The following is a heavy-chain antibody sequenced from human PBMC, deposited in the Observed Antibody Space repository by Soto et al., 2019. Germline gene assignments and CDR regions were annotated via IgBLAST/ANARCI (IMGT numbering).Heavy chain of an antibody. D-gene: IGHD2-21*02. Sequence: ASVEEHCQGSGYTFTNVYIHWVKQAPGQGLEWRGIINPSGGSTSYAQKFQDTVIMTRDTSSSTVHMELRSLTSKDTAMYFCARAFCGGDCFDNIVYFLYGIDLWGQGTPVTVSS. CDR1: GYTFTNVY. V-gene: IGHV1-46*01. CDR3: ARAFCGGDCFDNIVYFLYGIDL. CDR2: INPSGGST. J-gene: IGHJ6*02.